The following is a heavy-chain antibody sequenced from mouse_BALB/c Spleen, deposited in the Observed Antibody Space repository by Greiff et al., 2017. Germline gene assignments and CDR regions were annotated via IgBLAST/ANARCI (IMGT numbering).Heavy chain of an antibody. CDR2: ISSGGSYT. CDR1: GFTFSSYA. CDR3: ARVGEDSSGYVWFAY. J-gene: IGHJ3*01. Sequence: EVKLVESGGGLVKPGGSLKLSCAASGFTFSSYAMSWVRQSPEKRLEWVAEISSGGSYTYYPDTVTGRFTISRDNAKNTLYLEMSSLRSEDTAMYYCARVGEDSSGYVWFAYWGQGTLVTVSA. V-gene: IGHV5-9-4*01. D-gene: IGHD3-2*01.